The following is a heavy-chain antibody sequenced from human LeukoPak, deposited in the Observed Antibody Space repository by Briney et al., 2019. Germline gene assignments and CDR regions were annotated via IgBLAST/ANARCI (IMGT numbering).Heavy chain of an antibody. D-gene: IGHD6-19*01. Sequence: ASVKVSCKASGGTFSSYATSWVRQAPGQGLEWMGWINPNSGGTNYAQKFQGRVTMTRDTSISTAYMELSRLRSDDTAVYYCASSSSGWYILDYWGQGTLVTVSS. CDR2: INPNSGGT. V-gene: IGHV1-2*02. CDR3: ASSSSGWYILDY. J-gene: IGHJ4*02. CDR1: GGTFSSYA.